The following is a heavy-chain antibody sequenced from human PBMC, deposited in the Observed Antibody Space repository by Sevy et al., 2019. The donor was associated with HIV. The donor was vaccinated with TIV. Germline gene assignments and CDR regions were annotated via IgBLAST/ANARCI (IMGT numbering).Heavy chain of an antibody. CDR1: GFTFSTYD. Sequence: GGSLRLSCAASGFTFSTYDMNWVRQAPGKGVEWISYISSSSSNIYYADSVKGRFTISRDNAKNSLFVQMHGLGAEDTAVYYCAREGGYTDQGMDVWGQGTTVTVSS. CDR3: AREGGYTDQGMDV. V-gene: IGHV3-48*01. D-gene: IGHD5-12*01. CDR2: ISSSSSNI. J-gene: IGHJ6*02.